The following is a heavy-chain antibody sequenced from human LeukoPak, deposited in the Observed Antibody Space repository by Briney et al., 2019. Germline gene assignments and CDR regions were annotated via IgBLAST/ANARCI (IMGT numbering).Heavy chain of an antibody. Sequence: SETLSLTCTVSGGSISSYYWSWIRQPPGKGLEWIGNIYDRGSTKYNPSLKSRVTISVDTSKNQFSLRLSSVTAADTAVYYCARGRTFDNWGQGTLATVSS. V-gene: IGHV4-59*01. CDR3: ARGRTFDN. J-gene: IGHJ4*02. CDR1: GGSISSYY. CDR2: IYDRGST.